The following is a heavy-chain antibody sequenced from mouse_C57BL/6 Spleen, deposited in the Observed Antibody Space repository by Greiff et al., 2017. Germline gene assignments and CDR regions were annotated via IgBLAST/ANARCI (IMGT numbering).Heavy chain of an antibody. CDR3: ARHEMDY. J-gene: IGHJ4*01. V-gene: IGHV1-69*01. CDR1: GYTFPSYW. Sequence: VQLQQSGAELVMPGASVKLSCKASGYTFPSYWMHWVKQRPGQGLEWIGEVDPSDSYTNYNQKFKGKSTLTVDKSSSTAYMQLSSLTSEDSAVYYGARHEMDYWGQGTSVTVSS. CDR2: VDPSDSYT.